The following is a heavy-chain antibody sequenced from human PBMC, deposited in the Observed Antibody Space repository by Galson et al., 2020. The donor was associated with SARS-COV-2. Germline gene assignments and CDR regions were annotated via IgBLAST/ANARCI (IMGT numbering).Heavy chain of an antibody. CDR1: GFTFSSYW. CDR2: IKQDGSEK. J-gene: IGHJ3*02. Sequence: GGSLRLSCAASGFTFSSYWMSWVRQAPGKGLEWVANIKQDGSEKYYVDSVKGRFTISRDNAKNSLYLQMNSLRAEDTAVYYCARVIGVIITGNAVDIWGQGTMVTVSS. V-gene: IGHV3-7*01. CDR3: ARVIGVIITGNAVDI. D-gene: IGHD3-10*01.